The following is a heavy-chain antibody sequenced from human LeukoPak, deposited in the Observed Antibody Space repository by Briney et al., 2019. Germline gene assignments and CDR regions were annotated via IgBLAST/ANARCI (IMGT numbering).Heavy chain of an antibody. V-gene: IGHV4-31*03. CDR1: GGSISGSGLY. J-gene: IGHJ4*02. Sequence: SQNLSLTCSVSGGSISGSGLYWSWFRQFPTKGLEYIGYIYYSGSTDYNPSLKSRVTISVDTSKNQFSLKLASVSAADTAVYYCARESLGVETTPEWGPGTLVTVSS. CDR3: ARESLGVETTPE. D-gene: IGHD3-3*01. CDR2: IYYSGST.